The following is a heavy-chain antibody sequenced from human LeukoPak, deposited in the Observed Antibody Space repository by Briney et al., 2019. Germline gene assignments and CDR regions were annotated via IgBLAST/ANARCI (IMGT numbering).Heavy chain of an antibody. Sequence: SVKVSCKASGFTFTSSTMQWVRQARGQRLEWIGWIVVGSGNTNYAQKFQERVTITRDMSTSTAYMELSSLRSEDTAVYYCAAAVDFWSGYWLDYWGQGTLVTVSS. CDR1: GFTFTSST. V-gene: IGHV1-58*02. CDR2: IVVGSGNT. J-gene: IGHJ4*02. CDR3: AAAVDFWSGYWLDY. D-gene: IGHD3-3*01.